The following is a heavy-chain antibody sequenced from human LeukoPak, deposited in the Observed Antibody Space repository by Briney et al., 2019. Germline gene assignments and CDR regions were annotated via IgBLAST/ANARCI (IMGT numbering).Heavy chain of an antibody. V-gene: IGHV3-7*01. CDR1: GFTFSPYW. CDR3: ARLAPFYGTGII. D-gene: IGHD3-10*01. CDR2: IKDDGSEE. J-gene: IGHJ3*02. Sequence: PGGSLRLSCSASGFTFSPYWMTWVRQVPRKGMGWVATIKDDGSEEYYVDSVEGRFTISRDNAKKSLYLQMGSLRAEDTAVYYCARLAPFYGTGIIWGQGTVVTVSS.